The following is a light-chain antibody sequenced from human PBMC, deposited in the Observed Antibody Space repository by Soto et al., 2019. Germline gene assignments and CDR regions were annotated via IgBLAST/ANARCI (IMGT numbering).Light chain of an antibody. CDR3: SSFEASNNLL. Sequence: QSALTQPRSVSGSPGQSVTISCTGTSSDVGAYNYVSWYQQHPGKAPKFMIYEVSKRPSGVPDRFSGSKSGNTASLTVSGLQVEDEADYYCSSFEASNNLLFGGGTKVTVL. CDR2: EVS. J-gene: IGLJ2*01. V-gene: IGLV2-8*01. CDR1: SSDVGAYNY.